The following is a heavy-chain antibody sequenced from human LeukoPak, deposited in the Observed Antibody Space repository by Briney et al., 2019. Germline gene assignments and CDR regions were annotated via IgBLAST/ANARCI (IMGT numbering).Heavy chain of an antibody. CDR1: GGSFSGYY. J-gene: IGHJ2*01. CDR2: INHSGST. CDR3: ARHRGGTPRYFDL. V-gene: IGHV4-34*01. Sequence: SETLSLTCAVYGGSFSGYYWSWIRQPPGKGLEWIGEINHSGSTNYNPSLKSRVTISVDTSKNQFSLKLSSVTAADTAVYYCARHRGGTPRYFDLWGRGTLVTVSS. D-gene: IGHD1-1*01.